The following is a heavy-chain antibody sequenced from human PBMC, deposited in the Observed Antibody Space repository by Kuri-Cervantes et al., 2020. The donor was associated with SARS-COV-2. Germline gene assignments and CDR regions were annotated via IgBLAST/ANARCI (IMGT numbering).Heavy chain of an antibody. V-gene: IGHV3-7*01. CDR1: GFTFSSYW. Sequence: GGSLRLSCAASGFTFSSYWMSRVRQAPGKGLEWVANIKQDGSEKYYVDSVKGRFTISRDNAKNSLYLQMNSLRAEDTAVYYCARDEIAYDFWSGYYLGYWGQGTLVTVSS. J-gene: IGHJ4*02. CDR3: ARDEIAYDFWSGYYLGY. D-gene: IGHD3-3*01. CDR2: IKQDGSEK.